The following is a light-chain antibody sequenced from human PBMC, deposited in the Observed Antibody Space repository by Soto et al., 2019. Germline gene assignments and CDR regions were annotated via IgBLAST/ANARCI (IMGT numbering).Light chain of an antibody. V-gene: IGLV2-14*01. J-gene: IGLJ1*01. CDR2: QVS. CDR3: SSYTSTSTRV. Sequence: QSALTQPASVSGSPGQSITISCTGTSSDIGAYNSVSWYQQHPGKAPKLIVFQVSFRPSAVSDRFSGSKSDNTASLTISGLQTEDEADYYCSSYTSTSTRVFGTGTKLTVL. CDR1: SSDIGAYNS.